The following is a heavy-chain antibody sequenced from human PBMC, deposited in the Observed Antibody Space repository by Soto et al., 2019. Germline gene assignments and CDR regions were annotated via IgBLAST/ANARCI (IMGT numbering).Heavy chain of an antibody. J-gene: IGHJ4*02. CDR1: RFPFSTYK. CDR2: IGSSGSPV. V-gene: IGHV3-48*03. Sequence: GESPKTPRAAPRFPFSTYKMHWVRQAPGKGLEWGSYIGSSGSPVYYAGSEKGRFTISRDNTRNSLYLQMNSLRDEDMALYYCVRYCGTTLCNGVATRTFDYWGQGTMVTVSS. CDR3: VRYCGTTLCNGVATRTFDY. D-gene: IGHD5-12*01.